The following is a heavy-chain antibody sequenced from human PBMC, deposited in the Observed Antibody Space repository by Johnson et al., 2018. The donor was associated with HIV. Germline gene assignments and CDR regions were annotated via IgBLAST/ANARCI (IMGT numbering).Heavy chain of an antibody. CDR3: ARGHWSGAVWLDDGVDI. CDR2: ISYDGSNK. Sequence: QVQLVESGGGLIQPGGSLRLSCAASGFTVSSNYMSWVRQAPGKGLEWVAVISYDGSNKYYAVSVKGRFIVSRDTSENTLHVQMNSLRREGTVVSYCARGHWSGAVWLDDGVDIWGQGTVAIVSS. V-gene: IGHV3-30*05. D-gene: IGHD3-3*01. J-gene: IGHJ3*02. CDR1: GFTVSSNY.